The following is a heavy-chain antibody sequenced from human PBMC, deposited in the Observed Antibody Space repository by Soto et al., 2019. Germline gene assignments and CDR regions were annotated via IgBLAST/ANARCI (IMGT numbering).Heavy chain of an antibody. Sequence: GGSLRLSCAASGFTFSSYEMHWVRQAPGKGLEWISYISSTGSGTHYADSVKGRFTMSRDNTKNSVSLQMSSLRAEDTAVYYCVRDLHEPLATDALRVANCGQATQVTVSS. V-gene: IGHV3-48*03. CDR2: ISSTGSGT. CDR3: VRDLHEPLATDALRVAN. CDR1: GFTFSSYE. J-gene: IGHJ4*02. D-gene: IGHD2-15*01.